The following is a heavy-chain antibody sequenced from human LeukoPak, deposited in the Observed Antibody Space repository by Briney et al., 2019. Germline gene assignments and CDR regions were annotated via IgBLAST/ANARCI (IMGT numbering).Heavy chain of an antibody. J-gene: IGHJ6*03. Sequence: ASVKVSCKASGYTFTSYGISWVRQAPGQGLEWMGWISAYNGNTNYAQKLQGRVTMTTDTSTSTAYMELRSLRSDDTAVYYCARVESGSYYLHYYYMDVWGKGTTVTVSS. D-gene: IGHD1-26*01. CDR3: ARVESGSYYLHYYYMDV. V-gene: IGHV1-18*01. CDR1: GYTFTSYG. CDR2: ISAYNGNT.